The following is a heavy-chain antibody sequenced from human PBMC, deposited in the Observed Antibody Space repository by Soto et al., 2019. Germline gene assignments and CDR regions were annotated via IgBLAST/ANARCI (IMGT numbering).Heavy chain of an antibody. CDR3: ARVPQSSSSAQPLYY. Sequence: VKVYCQAYGYNLTRHGMRWVRQAPGQGLEWMGWIGAYSGTTNYAEKLQGRVTMTTDTSTITAYMELRSLSSDDTAVYYCARVPQSSSSAQPLYYWGQGTLVTVSS. D-gene: IGHD6-6*01. CDR2: IGAYSGTT. CDR1: GYNLTRHG. V-gene: IGHV1-18*01. J-gene: IGHJ4*02.